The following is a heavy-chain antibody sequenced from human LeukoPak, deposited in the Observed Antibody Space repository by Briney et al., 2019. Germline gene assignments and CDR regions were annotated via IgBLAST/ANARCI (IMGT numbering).Heavy chain of an antibody. CDR3: TTDYGDYVGMTN. CDR1: GITFMNAW. J-gene: IGHJ4*02. D-gene: IGHD4-17*01. CDR2: IKSKTDGGTT. Sequence: GGSLRLSCGASGITFMNAWMSWVRQAPGKGLEWVGRIKSKTDGGTTDYAAPVKGRFTISRDDSKNTLYLQMNSLKTEDTAVYYCTTDYGDYVGMTNWGQGSLVTVSS. V-gene: IGHV3-15*01.